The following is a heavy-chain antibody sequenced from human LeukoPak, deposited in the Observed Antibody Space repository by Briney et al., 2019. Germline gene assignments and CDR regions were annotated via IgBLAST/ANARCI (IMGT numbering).Heavy chain of an antibody. CDR1: GFTFSSYE. Sequence: PGGSLRLSCAASGFTFSSYEMNWVRQAPGKGLEWVSYISSSGSTIYYADSVKGRFTISRYNAKNSLYLQMNSLRAEDTAVYYCARDPQHYDILTGYYPPYFDYWGQGTLVTVSS. V-gene: IGHV3-48*03. CDR2: ISSSGSTI. J-gene: IGHJ4*02. D-gene: IGHD3-9*01. CDR3: ARDPQHYDILTGYYPPYFDY.